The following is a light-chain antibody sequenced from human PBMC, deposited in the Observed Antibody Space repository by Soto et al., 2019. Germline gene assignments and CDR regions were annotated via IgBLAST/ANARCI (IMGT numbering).Light chain of an antibody. Sequence: EIVLTQSPATLSLSPGERATLSCRASQSVSSYLAWYQQKPGQAPRLLIYDASNRATGIPARSSGSGSGTDFTLTISSLEPEDFAVYYCQQRSNWPPRPTFGQGTKLEIK. CDR3: QQRSNWPPRPT. CDR2: DAS. V-gene: IGKV3-11*01. J-gene: IGKJ2*01. CDR1: QSVSSY.